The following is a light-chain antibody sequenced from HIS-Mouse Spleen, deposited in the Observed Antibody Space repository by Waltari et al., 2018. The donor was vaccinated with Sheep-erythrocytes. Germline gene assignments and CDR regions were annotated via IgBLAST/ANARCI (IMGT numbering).Light chain of an antibody. V-gene: IGLV3-1*01. CDR1: KLGDQY. J-gene: IGLJ2*01. CDR2: QDS. CDR3: QTWDSSTVV. Sequence: SYELTQPPSVSVSPGQTTSITCSGAKLGDQYTCWYQQKPGQSPVLVNYQDSKRPSGIPERFSGSNSGNTATLTISGTQAMDEADYYCQTWDSSTVVFGGGTKLTVL.